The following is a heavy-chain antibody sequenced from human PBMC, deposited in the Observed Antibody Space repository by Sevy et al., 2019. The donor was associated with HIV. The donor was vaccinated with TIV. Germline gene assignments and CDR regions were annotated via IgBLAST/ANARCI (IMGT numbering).Heavy chain of an antibody. V-gene: IGHV3-23*01. D-gene: IGHD1-26*01. J-gene: IGHJ3*02. CDR3: AKDRKIVGATRGAFDI. CDR2: ISGSGGST. CDR1: GFTFSSYA. Sequence: GESLKISCAASGFTFSSYAMSWVRQAPGKGLEWVSAISGSGGSTYYADSVKGRFTISRDNSKNTLYLQMNSLRAEDTAVYYCAKDRKIVGATRGAFDIWGQGTMVTVSS.